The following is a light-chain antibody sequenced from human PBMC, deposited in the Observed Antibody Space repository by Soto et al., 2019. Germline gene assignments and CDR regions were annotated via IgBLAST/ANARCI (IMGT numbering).Light chain of an antibody. J-gene: IGKJ1*01. Sequence: EIVMTQSPVTLSVSPGERGILACRASQSVSSYLAGYQKQPGQAPTLVXYEASTRATGIPPRFSGSGAGTAFTLTISSLDPEYFAAYYCQQRSTWLRRTFGQGTNVYIK. CDR1: QSVSSY. CDR3: QQRSTWLRRT. V-gene: IGKV3-11*01. CDR2: EAS.